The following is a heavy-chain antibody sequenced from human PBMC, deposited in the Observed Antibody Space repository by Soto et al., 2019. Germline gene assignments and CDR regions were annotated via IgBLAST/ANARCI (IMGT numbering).Heavy chain of an antibody. V-gene: IGHV4-59*12. CDR3: ATSHSGSYQAY. CDR2: IYYSGST. J-gene: IGHJ4*02. D-gene: IGHD1-26*01. Sequence: SETLSLTCTVSGGSIRSYYWSWIRQPPGKGLEWIGYIYYSGSTNYNPSLKSRVTISVDTSKNQFSLKLSSVTAADTAVYYCATSHSGSYQAYWGQGTLVTVSS. CDR1: GGSIRSYY.